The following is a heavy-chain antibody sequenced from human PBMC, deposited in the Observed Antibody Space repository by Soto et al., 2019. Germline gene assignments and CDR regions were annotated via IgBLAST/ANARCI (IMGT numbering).Heavy chain of an antibody. J-gene: IGHJ4*02. Sequence: QVQLVESGGGVVQPGRSLRLSCAASGFTFSSYAMHWVRQAPGKGLEWVAVISYDGSNKYYADSVKGRFTISRDNSKNTLYLQMNSLRAEDTAVYYCASEIRDYWGQGTLVTVSS. V-gene: IGHV3-30-3*01. D-gene: IGHD3-3*02. CDR2: ISYDGSNK. CDR3: ASEIRDY. CDR1: GFTFSSYA.